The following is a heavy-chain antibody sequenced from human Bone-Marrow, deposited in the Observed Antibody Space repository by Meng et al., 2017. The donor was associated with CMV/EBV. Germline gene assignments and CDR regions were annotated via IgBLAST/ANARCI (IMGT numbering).Heavy chain of an antibody. V-gene: IGHV4-34*01. CDR3: ARGRRGSIVVVPAAIGHNWFDP. J-gene: IGHJ5*02. Sequence: SETLSLTCAVYGGSFSGYYWSWIRQPPGKGLEWIGEINHSGSTNYNPSLKSRVTISVDTSKNQFSLKPSSVTAADTAVYYCARGRRGSIVVVPAAIGHNWFDPWGQGTLVTVSS. CDR2: INHSGST. CDR1: GGSFSGYY. D-gene: IGHD2-2*02.